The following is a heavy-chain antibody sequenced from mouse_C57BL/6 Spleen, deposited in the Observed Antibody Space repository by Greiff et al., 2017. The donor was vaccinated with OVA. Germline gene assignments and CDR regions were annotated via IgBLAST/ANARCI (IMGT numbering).Heavy chain of an antibody. CDR1: GFTFSDYG. D-gene: IGHD1-1*01. CDR3: ARPAYYYGSSYDY. J-gene: IGHJ2*01. CDR2: ISSGSSTI. V-gene: IGHV5-17*01. Sequence: EVQGVESGGGLVKPGGSLKLSCAASGFTFSDYGMHWVRQAPEKGLEWVAYISSGSSTIYYADTVKGRFTLSRDNAKNTLFLQMTSLRSEDTAVYDCARPAYYYGSSYDYWGQGTTLTVSS.